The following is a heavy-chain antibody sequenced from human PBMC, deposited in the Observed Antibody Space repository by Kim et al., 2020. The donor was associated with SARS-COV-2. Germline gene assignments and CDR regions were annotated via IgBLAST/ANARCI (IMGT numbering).Heavy chain of an antibody. CDR2: IFPGGGST. J-gene: IGHJ4*02. Sequence: ASVKVSCKASGYTFTSYLIHWVRQAPGQGLEWMGKIFPGGGSTSYPQKFQGRVTMTSDTSTSTVYMELSSLTSEDTAVYYCASEISRTYRLDYWCQVTLV. D-gene: IGHD3-16*02. CDR1: GYTFTSYL. V-gene: IGHV1-46*01. CDR3: ASEISRTYRLDY.